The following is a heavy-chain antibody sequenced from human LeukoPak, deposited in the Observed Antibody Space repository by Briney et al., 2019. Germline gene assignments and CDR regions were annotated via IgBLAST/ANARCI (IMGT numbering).Heavy chain of an antibody. CDR2: INPDGSVI. D-gene: IGHD6-19*01. J-gene: IGHJ4*02. CDR1: GIPFSSYW. V-gene: IGHV3-7*01. CDR3: TSGWSAAFDN. Sequence: GGSLRLSCAVSGIPFSSYWMDWVRQAPGKGLEWVAIINPDGSVINHADSVKGRFSISRDNARNSLFLQMNSLRAEDTAVYYCTSGWSAAFDNWGQGTLVTVSS.